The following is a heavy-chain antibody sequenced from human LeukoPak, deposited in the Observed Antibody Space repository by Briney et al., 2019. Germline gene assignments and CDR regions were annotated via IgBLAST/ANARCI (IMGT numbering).Heavy chain of an antibody. J-gene: IGHJ6*02. D-gene: IGHD2-2*01. V-gene: IGHV3-9*01. CDR3: ARGMPAHNMYSYGMGV. CDR1: GFTFDDCA. CDR2: ISWNGDSI. Sequence: GGSLRLSCEASGFTFDDCAMHWVRQAPGKGLEWVSTISWNGDSIAYADSVKGRFTISRDNAKNSLYLQMNSLRAEDTAVYYCARGMPAHNMYSYGMGVWGQGTTVAVSS.